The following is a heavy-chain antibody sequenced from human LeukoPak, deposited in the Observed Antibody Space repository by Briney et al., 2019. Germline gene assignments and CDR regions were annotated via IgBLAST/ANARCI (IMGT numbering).Heavy chain of an antibody. Sequence: SETLSLTCAVYGGSFSGYYWSWIRQPPGKGLEWIGEINHSGSTNYNPSLKGRVTISVDTSKNQFSLKLSSVTAADTAVYYCASHVEMPTNYYYYAMDVWGQGTTVTVSS. J-gene: IGHJ6*02. D-gene: IGHD5-24*01. V-gene: IGHV4-34*01. CDR2: INHSGST. CDR3: ASHVEMPTNYYYYAMDV. CDR1: GGSFSGYY.